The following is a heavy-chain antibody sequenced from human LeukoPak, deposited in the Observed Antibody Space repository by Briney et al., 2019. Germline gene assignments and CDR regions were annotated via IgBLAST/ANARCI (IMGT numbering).Heavy chain of an antibody. CDR2: IYHSGST. J-gene: IGHJ6*02. CDR3: ARGDCSGGSCYCSV. Sequence: SETLSLTCAVSGGSISSGGYSWSWIRQPPGKGLEWIGYIYHSGSTYYNPSLKSRVTISVDRSKNQFSLKLSSVTAADTAVYYCARGDCSGGSCYCSVWGHGTTVTVSS. D-gene: IGHD2-15*01. CDR1: GGSISSGGYS. V-gene: IGHV4-30-2*01.